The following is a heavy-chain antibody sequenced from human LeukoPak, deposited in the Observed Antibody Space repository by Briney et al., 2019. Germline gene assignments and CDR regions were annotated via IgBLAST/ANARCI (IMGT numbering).Heavy chain of an antibody. CDR1: GFIFSSYT. V-gene: IGHV3-21*01. Sequence: TGGSLTLSCSASGFIFSSYTMNWVRQAPGKGLEWVSSISSSSTYIYYADSVKGRFTISRDNAENSLYLQMDSLRAEDTAIYYCARDLYSTSSFDYWGQGTLVTVSS. D-gene: IGHD2/OR15-2a*01. J-gene: IGHJ4*02. CDR2: ISSSSTYI. CDR3: ARDLYSTSSFDY.